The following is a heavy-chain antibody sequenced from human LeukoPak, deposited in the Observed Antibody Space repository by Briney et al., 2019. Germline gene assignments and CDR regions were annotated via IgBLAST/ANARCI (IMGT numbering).Heavy chain of an antibody. CDR1: GGSFSGYY. J-gene: IGHJ5*02. CDR2: INHSGST. V-gene: IGHV4-34*01. CDR3: ARVRNPYCSSTSCYMGWFDP. D-gene: IGHD2-2*02. Sequence: PSETLSLTCAVYGGSFSGYYWSWIRQPPGKGLEWIGEINHSGSTNYNPSLKSRVTISVDTSKNQFSLKLSSVTAADTAVYYCARVRNPYCSSTSCYMGWFDPWGQGTLVTVSS.